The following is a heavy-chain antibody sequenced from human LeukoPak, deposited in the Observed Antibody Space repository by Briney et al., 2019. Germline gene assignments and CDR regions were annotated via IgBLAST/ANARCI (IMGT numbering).Heavy chain of an antibody. D-gene: IGHD6-6*01. CDR2: IRYDGSNK. Sequence: GGSLRLSCAASGFTFSTYGMLWVRQAPGQGPEWVALIRYDGSNKYYADSVKGRFTISRDNSKNTLYLQMNSLRAEDTAVYYCARELGALGSSPPFDYWGQGTLVTVSS. CDR3: ARELGALGSSPPFDY. J-gene: IGHJ4*02. CDR1: GFTFSTYG. V-gene: IGHV3-30*02.